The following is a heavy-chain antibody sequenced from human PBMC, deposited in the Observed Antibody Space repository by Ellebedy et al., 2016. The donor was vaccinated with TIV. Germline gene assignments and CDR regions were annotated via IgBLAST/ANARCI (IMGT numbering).Heavy chain of an antibody. CDR3: WRWWQEYGMDV. V-gene: IGHV3-23*01. Sequence: GESLKISCAASGFTFSSYAMSWVRQAPGKGLEWVSTISNTGGRTYYADSVEGRFTISRDNSKKTLYLQMNSLKTEDTAVYYCWRWWQEYGMDVWGQGTTVTVSS. CDR1: GFTFSSYA. CDR2: ISNTGGRT. D-gene: IGHD2-15*01. J-gene: IGHJ6*02.